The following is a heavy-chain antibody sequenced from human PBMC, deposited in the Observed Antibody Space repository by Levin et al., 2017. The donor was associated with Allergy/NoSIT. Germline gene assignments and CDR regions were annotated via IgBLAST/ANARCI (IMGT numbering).Heavy chain of an antibody. D-gene: IGHD5-12*01. CDR3: VSVVATIGSSWFDP. CDR1: GGSISSYY. Sequence: SETLSLTCTVSGGSISSYYWSWIRQPPGKGLEWIGYIYYSGSTNYNPSLKSRVTISVDTSKNQFSLKLSSVTAADTAVYYCVSVVATIGSSWFDPWGQGTLVTVSS. CDR2: IYYSGST. J-gene: IGHJ5*02. V-gene: IGHV4-59*01.